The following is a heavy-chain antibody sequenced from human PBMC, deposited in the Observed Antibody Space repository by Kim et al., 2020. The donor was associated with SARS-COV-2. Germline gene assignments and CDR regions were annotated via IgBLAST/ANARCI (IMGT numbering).Heavy chain of an antibody. CDR1: GYSISSGYY. D-gene: IGHD3-10*01. CDR2: IYHSGST. V-gene: IGHV4-38-2*02. J-gene: IGHJ6*01. CDR3: ARDRPILWFGESPLYYY. Sequence: SETLSLTCTVSGYSISSGYYWGWIRQPPGKGLEWIGSIYHSGSTYYNPSLKSRVTISVDTSKNQFSLKLSSVTAADTAVYYCARDRPILWFGESPLYYY.